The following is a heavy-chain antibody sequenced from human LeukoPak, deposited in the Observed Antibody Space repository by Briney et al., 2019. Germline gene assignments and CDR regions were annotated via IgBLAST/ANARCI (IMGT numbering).Heavy chain of an antibody. CDR1: GFTFSSYV. D-gene: IGHD6-6*01. CDR3: ANWFGSSSSFMGPFDY. V-gene: IGHV3-23*01. CDR2: ISGSCGST. Sequence: GGSLRLSCAASGFTFSSYVMSWVRQAPGKGLEWVSAISGSCGSTYYADSVKGRFTISRDNSRDTLYLQMNSLRADDTAVYFCANWFGSSSSFMGPFDYWGPGTLVTVSS. J-gene: IGHJ4*02.